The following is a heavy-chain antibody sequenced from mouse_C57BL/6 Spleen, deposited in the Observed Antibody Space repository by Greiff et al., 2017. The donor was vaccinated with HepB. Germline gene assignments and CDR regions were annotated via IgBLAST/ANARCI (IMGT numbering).Heavy chain of an antibody. J-gene: IGHJ2*01. CDR1: GFTFSDYG. CDR3: AIYSNYVYFDY. V-gene: IGHV5-17*01. Sequence: VQLKESGGGLVKPGGSLKLSCAASGFTFSDYGMHWVRQAPEKGLEWVAYISSGSSTIYYADTVKGRFTISRDNAKNTLFLQMTSLRSEDTAMYYCAIYSNYVYFDYWGQGTTLTVSS. CDR2: ISSGSSTI. D-gene: IGHD2-5*01.